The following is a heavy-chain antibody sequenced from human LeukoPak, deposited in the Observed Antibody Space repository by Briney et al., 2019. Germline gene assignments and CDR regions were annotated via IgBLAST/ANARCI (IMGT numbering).Heavy chain of an antibody. Sequence: GGSLRLSCAASGFTFDDCAMHWVRQAPGKGLEWVSGISWNSGSIGYADSVKGRFTISRDNAKNSLYLQMNSLRAEDTALYYCAKDSGSSSWYSEFDYWGQGTLVTVSS. V-gene: IGHV3-9*01. CDR3: AKDSGSSSWYSEFDY. CDR1: GFTFDDCA. J-gene: IGHJ4*02. CDR2: ISWNSGSI. D-gene: IGHD6-13*01.